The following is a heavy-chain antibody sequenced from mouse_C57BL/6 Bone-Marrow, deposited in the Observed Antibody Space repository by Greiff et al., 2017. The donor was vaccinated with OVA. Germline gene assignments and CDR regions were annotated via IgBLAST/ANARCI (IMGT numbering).Heavy chain of an antibody. V-gene: IGHV1-26*01. Sequence: VQLQQSGPELVKPGASVKISCTASGYTFTDYYMNWVKQSPGKSLEWIGDINPNTGGTSYNQKFKGKATLTVDKSSSTAYMELRSLTSEDSAVYYCARVTYYGNYPRFDYWGQGTTLTVSS. CDR2: INPNTGGT. D-gene: IGHD2-10*01. J-gene: IGHJ2*01. CDR1: GYTFTDYY. CDR3: ARVTYYGNYPRFDY.